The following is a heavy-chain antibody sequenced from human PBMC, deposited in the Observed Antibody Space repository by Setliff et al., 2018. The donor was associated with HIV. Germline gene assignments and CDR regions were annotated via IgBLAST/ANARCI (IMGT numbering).Heavy chain of an antibody. CDR3: ARAAKTPYSSSWSIPGAFDI. CDR1: GYTFTSYD. J-gene: IGHJ3*02. Sequence: ASVKVSCKASGYTFTSYDFNWVRQATGQGLEWMGWMNPNSGNTGYAQKFQGRVTMTRNTSISTAYMELSSLKSEDTAVYYCARAAKTPYSSSWSIPGAFDIWGQGTMVTVSS. V-gene: IGHV1-8*02. CDR2: MNPNSGNT. D-gene: IGHD6-13*01.